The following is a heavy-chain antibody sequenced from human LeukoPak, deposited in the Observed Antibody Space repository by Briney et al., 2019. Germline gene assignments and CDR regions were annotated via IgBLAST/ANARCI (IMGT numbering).Heavy chain of an antibody. CDR1: GFTVSSNS. V-gene: IGHV3-53*01. J-gene: IGHJ1*01. D-gene: IGHD4-23*01. CDR3: ATTVVTPVYFQH. Sequence: PGGSLRLSCAASGFTVSSNSMSWVRQAPGKGLEWVSVLYSDGSTYYADSVKGRFTISRDNSKNTVNLQMNSLRAEDTAVYYCATTVVTPVYFQHWGQGTLVTVSS. CDR2: LYSDGST.